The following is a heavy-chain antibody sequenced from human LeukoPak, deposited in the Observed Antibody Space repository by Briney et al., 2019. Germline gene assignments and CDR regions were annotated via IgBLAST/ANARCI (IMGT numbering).Heavy chain of an antibody. CDR1: GGSINNYY. CDR3: ARSRGYSSGWLSFDY. D-gene: IGHD6-19*01. Sequence: PSETLSLTCTVSGGSINNYYWSWIRQPAGKGLEWIGRIYTSGSTNYNPSLKSRVTMSIDTSKNQFSLKLSSVTAADTAAYFCARSRGYSSGWLSFDYWGQGTLVTVSS. J-gene: IGHJ4*02. CDR2: IYTSGST. V-gene: IGHV4-4*07.